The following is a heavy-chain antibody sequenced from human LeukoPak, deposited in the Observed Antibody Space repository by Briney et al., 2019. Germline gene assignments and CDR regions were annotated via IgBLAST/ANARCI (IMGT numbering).Heavy chain of an antibody. CDR2: IKDDGSEN. Sequence: GGSLRLSCVASGFTFSSFWMSWVRQVPGKGLEWVANIKDDGSENHHVDSVRGRFTISRDNAKNSLYLQMNSLRAEDTAVYYCATNGHSHANWGQGTLVTVSS. D-gene: IGHD2-2*01. J-gene: IGHJ4*02. CDR3: ATNGHSHAN. CDR1: GFTFSSFW. V-gene: IGHV3-7*01.